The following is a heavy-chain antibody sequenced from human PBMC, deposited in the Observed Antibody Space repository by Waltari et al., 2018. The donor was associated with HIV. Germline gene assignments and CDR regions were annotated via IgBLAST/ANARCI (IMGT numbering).Heavy chain of an antibody. CDR2: ISSSSTTV. V-gene: IGHV3-48*01. D-gene: IGHD3-3*01. J-gene: IGHJ4*02. CDR3: ARDITLTPGPDY. Sequence: EVQLVESGGDLVQPGGSLRLSCAVSGFSFSTYSMNWVRQTPGKGLAWVSYISSSSTTVYYADSVKGRFTISRDNAKNSLYLQVNSLRAEDTAVYYCARDITLTPGPDYWGQGTLVTVSS. CDR1: GFSFSTYS.